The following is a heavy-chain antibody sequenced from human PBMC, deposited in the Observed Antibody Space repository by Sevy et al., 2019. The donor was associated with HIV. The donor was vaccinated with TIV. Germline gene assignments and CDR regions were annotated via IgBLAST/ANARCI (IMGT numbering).Heavy chain of an antibody. J-gene: IGHJ5*02. V-gene: IGHV3-15*01. CDR3: TTATWSQEDYYNS. D-gene: IGHD3-10*01. CDR2: IKGKIYHGTI. Sequence: GGSLRLSCAASGFTFSNAWMGWVRQAPGKGLEWVGRIKGKIYHGTIDDAAPVKGRFSISRDDSKNTLYLQMNSLKTEDTAVYYCTTATWSQEDYYNSWGQGTLVTVSS. CDR1: GFTFSNAW.